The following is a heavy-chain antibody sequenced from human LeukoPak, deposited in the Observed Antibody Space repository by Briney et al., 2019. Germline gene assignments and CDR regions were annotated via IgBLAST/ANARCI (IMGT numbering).Heavy chain of an antibody. V-gene: IGHV1-46*01. Sequence: GASVKVSCKASGYTFTSYYMHWVRQAPGQGLEWMGIINPSGGSTSYAQKFQGRVTMTRDTSTSTVYMELSSLRSEDTAVYYCARDKGILLWFGELYYWGQGTLVTVSS. CDR3: ARDKGILLWFGELYY. CDR1: GYTFTSYY. J-gene: IGHJ4*02. CDR2: INPSGGST. D-gene: IGHD3-10*01.